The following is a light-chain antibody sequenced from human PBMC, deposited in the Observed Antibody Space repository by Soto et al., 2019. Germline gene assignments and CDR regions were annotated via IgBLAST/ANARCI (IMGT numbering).Light chain of an antibody. Sequence: EVVMTQSPATLSVSPGERAALSCWASQSVSSNLAWYQQKPGRAPRLLIYGASTRATGIPARFSGSGSGTDFTLTISRLEPEDFAVYYCQQYVSSPRTFGQGTKVDIK. CDR2: GAS. J-gene: IGKJ1*01. CDR3: QQYVSSPRT. V-gene: IGKV3-15*01. CDR1: QSVSSN.